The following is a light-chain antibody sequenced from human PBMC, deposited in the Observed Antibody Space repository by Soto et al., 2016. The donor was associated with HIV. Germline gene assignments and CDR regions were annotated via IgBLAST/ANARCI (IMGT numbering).Light chain of an antibody. J-gene: IGLJ1*01. CDR2: DDS. CDR3: QVWHSDGDNYV. CDR1: NIGTKG. Sequence: SYVLTQPPSLSVAPGKTAILTCGGNNIGTKGVHWYQQKPGQAPVLVVYDDSDRPSGIPERFSGSNSGSAATLTISRVETGDEADYYCQVWHSDGDNYVFGPGTKVTVL. V-gene: IGLV3-21*03.